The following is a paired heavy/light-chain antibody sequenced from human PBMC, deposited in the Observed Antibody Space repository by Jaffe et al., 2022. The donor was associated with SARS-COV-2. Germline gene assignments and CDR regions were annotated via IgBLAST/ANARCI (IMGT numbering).Heavy chain of an antibody. D-gene: IGHD6-19*01. J-gene: IGHJ3*02. V-gene: IGHV3-23*01. Sequence: EVQLLESGGGLVQPGGSLRLSCAASGFTFSSYAMSWVRQAPGKGLEWVSAISGSGGSTYYADSVKGRFTISRDNSKNTLYLQMNSLRAEDTAVYYCAKAAYSSVGSGDAFDIWGQGTMVTVSS. CDR1: GFTFSSYA. CDR2: ISGSGGST. CDR3: AKAAYSSVGSGDAFDI.
Light chain of an antibody. V-gene: IGKV1-9*01. CDR3: QQLNSHPT. Sequence: DIQLTQSPSFLSASVGDRVTITCRASQGISSYLAWYQQKPGKAPKLLIYAASTLQSGVPSRFSGSGSGTEFTLTISSLQPEDFATYYCQQLNSHPTFGQGTKVEIK. CDR1: QGISSY. CDR2: AAS. J-gene: IGKJ1*01.